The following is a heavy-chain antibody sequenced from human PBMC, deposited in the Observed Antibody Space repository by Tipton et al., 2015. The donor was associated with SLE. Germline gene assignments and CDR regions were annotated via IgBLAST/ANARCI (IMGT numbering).Heavy chain of an antibody. CDR2: IYYSGST. Sequence: TLSLTCTVSGGSISSYYWSWFRQPPGKGLEWIGYIYYSGSTNYNPSLKSRVTISVDTSKNQFSLKLSSVTAADTAVYYCAGGAGVVVPAAIRGGWFDPWGKGTLVTVSS. D-gene: IGHD2-2*02. CDR3: AGGAGVVVPAAIRGGWFDP. J-gene: IGHJ5*02. CDR1: GGSISSYY. V-gene: IGHV4-59*01.